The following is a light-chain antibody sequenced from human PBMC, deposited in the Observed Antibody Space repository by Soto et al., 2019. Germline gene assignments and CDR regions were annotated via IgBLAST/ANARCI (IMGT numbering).Light chain of an antibody. CDR1: SSDVGSYNR. Sequence: QSVLNQPPPVSGSPGQSVAISCTGNSSDVGSYNRVSWYQQPPGTAPKVMIYEVSNRPSGVPDRFSGSKSGNTASLTISGLQAEDEADYCCSSYTSSNTYVFGTGTKVTVL. V-gene: IGLV2-18*02. CDR2: EVS. J-gene: IGLJ1*01. CDR3: SSYTSSNTYV.